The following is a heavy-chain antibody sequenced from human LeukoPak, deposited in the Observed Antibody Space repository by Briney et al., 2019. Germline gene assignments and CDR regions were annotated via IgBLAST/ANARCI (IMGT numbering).Heavy chain of an antibody. CDR3: ARFVGSDYTGSFDL. V-gene: IGHV3-33*01. D-gene: IGHD3-10*01. Sequence: GGSLRLSCAGSGFSFSSYGMHWVRQAPGKGREWLGYIWYDGSNPDYVDPGKGRFTISRDNSKNTVYLQMNSLRAEDTAVYHCARFVGSDYTGSFDLWGQGTPVTVSS. J-gene: IGHJ4*02. CDR2: IWYDGSNP. CDR1: GFSFSSYG.